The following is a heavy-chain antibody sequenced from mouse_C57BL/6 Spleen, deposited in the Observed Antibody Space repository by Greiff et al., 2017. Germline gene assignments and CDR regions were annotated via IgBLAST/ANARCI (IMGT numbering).Heavy chain of an antibody. CDR2: IDPSDSYT. D-gene: IGHD1-1*01. V-gene: IGHV1-50*01. J-gene: IGHJ4*01. CDR3: ARGGSSHYAMDY. Sequence: QVQLQHPGAELVKPGASVKLSCKASGYTFTSYWMQWVKQRPGQGLEWIGEIDPSDSYTNYNQKFKGKASLTVDTSSSTAYLPRSSLTSEDSAVYYCARGGSSHYAMDYWGQGTSVTVSS. CDR1: GYTFTSYW.